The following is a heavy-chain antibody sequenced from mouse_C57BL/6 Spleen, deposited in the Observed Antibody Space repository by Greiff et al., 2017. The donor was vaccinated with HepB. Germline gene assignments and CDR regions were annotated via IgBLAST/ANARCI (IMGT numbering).Heavy chain of an antibody. J-gene: IGHJ1*03. Sequence: QVQLQQPGAELVKPGASVKLSCKASGYTFTSYWMHWVKQRPGRGLEWIGRIAPNSGGTKYNEKFKSKATLTVDKPSSTAYMQLSSLTSEDSAVYYCAKEGGYYGSRTGYFDVWGTGTTVTVSS. CDR2: IAPNSGGT. D-gene: IGHD1-1*01. CDR3: AKEGGYYGSRTGYFDV. CDR1: GYTFTSYW. V-gene: IGHV1-72*01.